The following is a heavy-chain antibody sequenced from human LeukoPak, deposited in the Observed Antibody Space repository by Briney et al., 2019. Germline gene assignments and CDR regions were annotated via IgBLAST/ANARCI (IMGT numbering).Heavy chain of an antibody. D-gene: IGHD3-3*01. J-gene: IGHJ3*02. CDR3: ARDRRYDFWSGYYNGDAFDI. CDR1: GGSISSYY. CDR2: IYYSGST. Sequence: PSETLSLTCTVSGGSISSYYWSWIRQPPGKGLEWIGYIYYSGSTNYNPSLKSRVTISVDTSKNQFSLKLSSVTAADTAVYYCARDRRYDFWSGYYNGDAFDIWGQGTMVTVSS. V-gene: IGHV4-59*01.